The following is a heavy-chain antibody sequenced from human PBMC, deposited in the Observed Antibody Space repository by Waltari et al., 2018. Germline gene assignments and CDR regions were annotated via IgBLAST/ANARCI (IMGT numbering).Heavy chain of an antibody. D-gene: IGHD1-1*01. Sequence: QVQLQQWGAGLLKPSETLSLTCAVYGGSFSGYYWSWIRQPPGKGLEWIGEINHSGSTNYNPSLKSRVTISVDTSKNQFSLKLSSVTAADTAVYYCARLNWNYYYYYGMDVWGQGTTVTVSS. CDR2: INHSGST. J-gene: IGHJ6*02. CDR3: ARLNWNYYYYYGMDV. CDR1: GGSFSGYY. V-gene: IGHV4-34*01.